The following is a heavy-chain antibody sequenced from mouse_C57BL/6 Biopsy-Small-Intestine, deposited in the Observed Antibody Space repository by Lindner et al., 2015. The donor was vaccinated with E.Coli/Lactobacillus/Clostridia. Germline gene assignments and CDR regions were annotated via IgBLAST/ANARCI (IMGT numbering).Heavy chain of an antibody. D-gene: IGHD6-1*01. CDR1: GYTFTSYY. V-gene: IGHV1-64*01. J-gene: IGHJ4*01. Sequence: SVKVSCKSSGYTFTSYYMHWVRQAPGQGLEWMGIINPSSASTTYPQKFQGRVTMTRDASTSTVFMELSSLRSEDTAVYYCARTSSGWYHRFDYWGQGTLVSVSS. CDR2: INPSSAST. CDR3: ARTSSGWYHRFDY.